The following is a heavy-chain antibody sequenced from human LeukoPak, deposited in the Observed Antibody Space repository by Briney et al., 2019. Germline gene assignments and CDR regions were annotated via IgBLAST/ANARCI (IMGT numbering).Heavy chain of an antibody. CDR2: IYSGGST. CDR1: GFTVSSNY. V-gene: IGHV3-53*01. Sequence: GGSLRLSCAASGFTVSSNYMSWVRQAPGKGLKWVSVIYSGGSTYYADSVKGRFTISRDNSKNTLYLQMNSLRAEDTAVYYCARSIAVAETYWFDPWGQGTLVTVSS. J-gene: IGHJ5*02. CDR3: ARSIAVAETYWFDP. D-gene: IGHD6-19*01.